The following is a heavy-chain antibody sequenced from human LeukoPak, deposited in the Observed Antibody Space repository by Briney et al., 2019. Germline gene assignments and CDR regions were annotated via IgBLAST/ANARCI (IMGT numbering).Heavy chain of an antibody. CDR3: ARQGWELLKGGAFDI. V-gene: IGHV5-51*01. CDR2: IYPGDSDT. Sequence: GESLKISCKGSGYSFTSYWIGWVRQMPGKGLEWMGIIYPGDSDTRYSPSFQGQVTISADKSISTAYLQWSSLKASDTAIYYCARQGWELLKGGAFDIWGQGTMVTVSS. D-gene: IGHD1-26*01. J-gene: IGHJ3*02. CDR1: GYSFTSYW.